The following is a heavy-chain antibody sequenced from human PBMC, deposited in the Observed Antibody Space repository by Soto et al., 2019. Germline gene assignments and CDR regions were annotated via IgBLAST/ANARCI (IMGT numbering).Heavy chain of an antibody. D-gene: IGHD3-10*01. Sequence: ASVKVSCKASGYTFTSYDINWVRQATGQGLEWMGWMNPNSGNTGYAQKFQGRVTMTRNTSISTAYMELSSLRSDDTAVYYCATLLIGELVSGKSYGYRQDFFDYCSRGTLVPVSA. CDR2: MNPNSGNT. V-gene: IGHV1-8*01. CDR3: ATLLIGELVSGKSYGYRQDFFDY. J-gene: IGHJ4*02. CDR1: GYTFTSYD.